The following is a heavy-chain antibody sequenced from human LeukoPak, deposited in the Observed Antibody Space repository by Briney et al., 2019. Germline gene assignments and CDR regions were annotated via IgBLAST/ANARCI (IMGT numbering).Heavy chain of an antibody. Sequence: EGSLRLSCAVSGFTFSNYWMSWARQSPGKGLEWVANIYLDGSRAYYVDSVKGRFTISRDNAKNSLFLQMNSLSAEDTAVYYCAELGITMIGGVWGKGTTVTISS. V-gene: IGHV3-7*01. J-gene: IGHJ6*04. D-gene: IGHD3-10*02. CDR2: IYLDGSRA. CDR3: AELGITMIGGV. CDR1: GFTFSNYW.